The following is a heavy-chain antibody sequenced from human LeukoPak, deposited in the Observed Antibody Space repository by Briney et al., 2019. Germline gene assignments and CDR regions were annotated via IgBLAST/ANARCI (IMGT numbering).Heavy chain of an antibody. CDR1: GGSISTYY. D-gene: IGHD6-6*01. CDR3: ARGGVYSSSSGRLYYYYYMDV. Sequence: SETLSLTCTVSGGSISTYYWCWVRQPPRKGLGWVGRIYTSGSTNYNPSPPSRVTISVATTMNQFSLKLSSVTAADTAVYYCARGGVYSSSSGRLYYYYYMDVWGKGTTVTVSS. J-gene: IGHJ6*03. V-gene: IGHV4-4*07. CDR2: IYTSGST.